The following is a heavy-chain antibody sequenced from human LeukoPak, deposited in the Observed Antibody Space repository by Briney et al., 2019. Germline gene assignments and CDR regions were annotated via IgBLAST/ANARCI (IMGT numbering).Heavy chain of an antibody. CDR3: ARAGRYCSGGSCHHWYFDL. J-gene: IGHJ2*01. D-gene: IGHD2-15*01. Sequence: SETLSLTCAVYGGSFSGYYWSWIRQPPGKGLEWIGEINHSGSTNYNPSLKSRVTISVDTSKNQFSLKLSSVTAADTAVYYCARAGRYCSGGSCHHWYFDLWGRGTLATVSS. CDR1: GGSFSGYY. CDR2: INHSGST. V-gene: IGHV4-34*01.